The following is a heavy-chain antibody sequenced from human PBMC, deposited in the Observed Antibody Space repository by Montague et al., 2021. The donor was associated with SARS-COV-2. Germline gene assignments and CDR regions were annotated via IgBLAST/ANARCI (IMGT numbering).Heavy chain of an antibody. D-gene: IGHD1-26*01. J-gene: IGHJ4*02. V-gene: IGHV6-1*01. CDR3: ARTSASSDY. CDR2: N. Sequence: NDYAVCVKSRITITTDTSKNQISLQLNSVTPEDTAVYYCARTSASSDYWCQGTLVTVSS.